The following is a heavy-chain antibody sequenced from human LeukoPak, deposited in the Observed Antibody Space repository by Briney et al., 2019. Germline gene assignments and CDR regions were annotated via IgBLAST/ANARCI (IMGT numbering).Heavy chain of an antibody. CDR3: ANVIIAAVGYEYFQY. J-gene: IGHJ1*01. CDR1: GFTFGNYA. CDR2: LSGSGSST. V-gene: IGHV3-23*01. Sequence: HTGGSLRLSCTASGFTFGNYAMSWVRQAPGMGLEWVSALSGSGSSTFYADSVKGRFTISRDDSKNTLYLQMRSLIFEDTAVYYCANVIIAAVGYEYFQYWGQGTLVSVSS. D-gene: IGHD6-13*01.